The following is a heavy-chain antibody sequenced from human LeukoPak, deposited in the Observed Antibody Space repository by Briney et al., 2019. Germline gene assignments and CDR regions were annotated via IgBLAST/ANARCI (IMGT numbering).Heavy chain of an antibody. CDR2: IEQDGSGK. Sequence: GGSLRLSCAASGFTFSNYWMGWVRQAPGKGLEWVANIEQDGSGKYYVDSVKGRFTISRDNAKTTLYLQMNSLRAEDTAVYYCARANRLSSDTSCYTWDCYYYYMDVWGKGTTVTVSS. CDR3: ARANRLSSDTSCYTWDCYYYYMDV. J-gene: IGHJ6*03. D-gene: IGHD2-2*02. V-gene: IGHV3-7*01. CDR1: GFTFSNYW.